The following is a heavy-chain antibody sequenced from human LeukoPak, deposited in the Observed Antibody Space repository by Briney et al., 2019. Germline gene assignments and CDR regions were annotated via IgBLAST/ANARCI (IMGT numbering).Heavy chain of an antibody. V-gene: IGHV3-74*01. D-gene: IGHD3-16*01. CDR3: ATVSVGVRFDY. CDR1: GFNFSTYW. J-gene: IGHJ4*02. Sequence: PGGSLGLSCTASGFNFSTYWMHWVRQVPGKGLVWVSRIKTDGSSTSYADSVKGRFTISRDSAKNKLYLQMNSLRAEDTAVYYCATVSVGVRFDYWGQGALVAVSS. CDR2: IKTDGSST.